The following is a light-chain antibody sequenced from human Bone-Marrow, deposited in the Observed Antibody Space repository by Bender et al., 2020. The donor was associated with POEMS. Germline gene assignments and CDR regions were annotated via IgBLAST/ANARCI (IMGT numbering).Light chain of an antibody. V-gene: IGLV2-14*01. CDR1: SSDVGGYDY. Sequence: QSALTQPASVSWSPGQSITISCTGTSSDVGGYDYVSWYQRYPGKAPKLMIYDVNTRPSGVSSRFSGSKSGNTASLTISGLQAEDEADYACSSYASDNSFVFGTGTMVTVL. J-gene: IGLJ1*01. CDR2: DVN. CDR3: SSYASDNSFV.